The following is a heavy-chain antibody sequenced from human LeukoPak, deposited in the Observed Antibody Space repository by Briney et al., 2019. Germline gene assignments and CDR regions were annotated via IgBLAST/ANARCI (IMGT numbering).Heavy chain of an antibody. V-gene: IGHV1-46*01. Sequence: ASVKVSCKASGYTFTSYYMHWVRQAPGQGLEWMGIINPSGGSTSYAQKFQGRVTMTRDMSTSTVYMEQSSLRSEDTAVYYCASLGRRRYDILTGYRGDAFDIWGQGTMVTVSS. CDR1: GYTFTSYY. D-gene: IGHD3-9*01. J-gene: IGHJ3*02. CDR2: INPSGGST. CDR3: ASLGRRRYDILTGYRGDAFDI.